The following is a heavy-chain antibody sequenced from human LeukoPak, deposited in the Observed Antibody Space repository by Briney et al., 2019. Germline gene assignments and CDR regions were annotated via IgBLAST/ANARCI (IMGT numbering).Heavy chain of an antibody. V-gene: IGHV4-39*01. CDR3: ARGSTLYDYVWGSYRTGYYFDY. CDR2: IYHSGST. Sequence: SETLSLICTVSGTSISSISYYWGWIRQPPGKGLEWIGSIYHSGSTYSNPSLKSRVTISVDTSKNQFSLKLSSVTAADTAVYYCARGSTLYDYVWGSYRTGYYFDYWGQGTLVTVSS. J-gene: IGHJ4*02. D-gene: IGHD3-16*02. CDR1: GTSISSISYY.